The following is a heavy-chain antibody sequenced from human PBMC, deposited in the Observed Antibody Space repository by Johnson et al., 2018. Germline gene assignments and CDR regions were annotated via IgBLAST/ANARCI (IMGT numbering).Heavy chain of an antibody. CDR3: ASTGGVAVAADAFDI. V-gene: IGHV3-21*01. Sequence: PQAPGKGLEWVSSISSSSSYIYYADSVKGRFTISRENAKNSLYLQMNSLRAEDTAVYYCASTGGVAVAADAFDIWGQGTMVTVSS. J-gene: IGHJ3*02. D-gene: IGHD6-19*01. CDR2: ISSSSSYI.